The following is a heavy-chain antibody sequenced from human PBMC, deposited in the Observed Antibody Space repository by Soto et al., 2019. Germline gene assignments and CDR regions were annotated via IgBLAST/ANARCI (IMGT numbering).Heavy chain of an antibody. CDR2: IYWNDDK. J-gene: IGHJ3*02. CDR3: AHGTYSSWYPLDAFDI. Sequence: QITLKESGPPLVKPTQTLTLTCTFSGFSLSTSGVGVGWIRQPPGKALEWLALIYWNDDKRYSPSLKSRLTITKDTSKNQVVLTMTNMDPVDTATYYCAHGTYSSWYPLDAFDIWGQGTMVTVSS. CDR1: GFSLSTSGVG. V-gene: IGHV2-5*01. D-gene: IGHD6-13*01.